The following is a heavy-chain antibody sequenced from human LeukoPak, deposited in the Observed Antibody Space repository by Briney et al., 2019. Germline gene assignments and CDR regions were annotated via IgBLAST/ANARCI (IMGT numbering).Heavy chain of an antibody. CDR2: IFYSGNT. J-gene: IGHJ3*02. V-gene: IGHV4-61*05. CDR1: GGSISTSNYY. Sequence: PSETLSLTCTVSGGSISTSNYYWGWVRQPPGKGLEWIGYIFYSGNTDYKPSLRSRVSISLDTSKRQFSLKLTSVTAADTAVYYCARSDTYGGVIAFDAFDIWGQGTMVTVSS. CDR3: ARSDTYGGVIAFDAFDI. D-gene: IGHD3-16*02.